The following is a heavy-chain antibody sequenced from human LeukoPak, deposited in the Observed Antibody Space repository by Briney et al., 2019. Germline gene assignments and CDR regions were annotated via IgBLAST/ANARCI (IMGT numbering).Heavy chain of an antibody. CDR3: ARNTYYYGSGSDY. V-gene: IGHV3-23*01. J-gene: IGHJ4*02. CDR2: ISGSGGST. CDR1: GFTFSSYA. D-gene: IGHD3-10*01. Sequence: GGSLRLSCAASGFTFSSYAMSWVRQAPGKGLEWVSAISGSGGSTYYADSVKGRFTISRDNSKNTLYLQMNSLRAEDTAVYYCARNTYYYGSGSDYWGQGTLVTVSS.